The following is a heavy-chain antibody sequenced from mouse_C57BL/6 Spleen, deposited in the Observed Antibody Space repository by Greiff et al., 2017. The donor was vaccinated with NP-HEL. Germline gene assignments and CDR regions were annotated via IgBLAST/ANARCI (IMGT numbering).Heavy chain of an antibody. Sequence: VQLQQSGAELVRPGASVKLSCTASGFNIKDYYMHWVKQRPEQGLEWIGRIDPEDGDSESAPKFQGKATMTADTSSNTAYLQLSSLTSGDTAVYYCAIGYYGGFGYWGQGTLVTVSA. J-gene: IGHJ3*01. CDR3: AIGYYGGFGY. CDR1: GFNIKDYY. V-gene: IGHV14-1*01. D-gene: IGHD2-3*01. CDR2: IDPEDGDS.